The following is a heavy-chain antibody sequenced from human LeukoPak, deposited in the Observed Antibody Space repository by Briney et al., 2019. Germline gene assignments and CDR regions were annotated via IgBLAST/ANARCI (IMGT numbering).Heavy chain of an antibody. V-gene: IGHV1-69*01. CDR3: ARDRRYNYGSGSLDV. D-gene: IGHD3-10*01. CDR2: IIPIFGTA. J-gene: IGHJ6*02. Sequence: ASVKVSCKASGGTFSSYAISWVRQAPGQGLEWMGGIIPIFGTANYAQKFQGRVTITADESTSTAYMELSSLRSDDTAVYYCARDRRYNYGSGSLDVWGQGTTVTVSS. CDR1: GGTFSSYA.